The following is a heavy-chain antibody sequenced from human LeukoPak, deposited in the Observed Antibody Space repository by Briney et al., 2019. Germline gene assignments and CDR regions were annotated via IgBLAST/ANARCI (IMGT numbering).Heavy chain of an antibody. CDR1: GYTFTSYG. J-gene: IGHJ6*03. Sequence: ASVKVSCKASGYTFTSYGISWVRQAPGQGLEWMGWMNPNSGNTGYAQKFQGRVTMTRNTPISTAYMELSSLRSEDTAVYYCARGMVRGVILYYYYYMDVWGKGTTVTISS. CDR3: ARGMVRGVILYYYYYMDV. D-gene: IGHD3-10*01. CDR2: MNPNSGNT. V-gene: IGHV1-8*02.